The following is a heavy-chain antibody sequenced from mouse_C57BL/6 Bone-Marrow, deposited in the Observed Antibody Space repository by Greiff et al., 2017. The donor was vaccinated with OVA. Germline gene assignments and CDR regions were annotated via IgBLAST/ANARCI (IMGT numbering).Heavy chain of an antibody. V-gene: IGHV5-6*01. CDR3: ARPVNWDWYFDV. CDR2: ISSGGSYT. J-gene: IGHJ1*03. D-gene: IGHD4-1*01. CDR1: GFTFSSYG. Sequence: EVQGVESGGDLVKPGGSLKLSCAASGFTFSSYGMSWVRQTPDKRLEWVATISSGGSYTYYPDSVKGRFTISRDNAKNTLYLQMSSLKSEDTAMYYCARPVNWDWYFDVWGTGTTVTVSS.